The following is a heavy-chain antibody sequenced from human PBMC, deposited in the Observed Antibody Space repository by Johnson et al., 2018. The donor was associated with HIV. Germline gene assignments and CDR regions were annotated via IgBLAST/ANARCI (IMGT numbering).Heavy chain of an antibody. D-gene: IGHD3-10*01. CDR1: GFSFNDYA. CDR2: ISFDGGAI. CDR3: ARDRLLWFRELWPHDAFDI. Sequence: QVQLVESGGGLVQPGGSLRLSCSASGFSFNDYAMHWVRQAPGKGLEWVAVISFDGGAIYYADSVEGRFTISRDNSRDTLSLQMNSLRVEDTALYYCARDRLLWFRELWPHDAFDIWGQGTMVTVSS. J-gene: IGHJ3*02. V-gene: IGHV3-30-3*01.